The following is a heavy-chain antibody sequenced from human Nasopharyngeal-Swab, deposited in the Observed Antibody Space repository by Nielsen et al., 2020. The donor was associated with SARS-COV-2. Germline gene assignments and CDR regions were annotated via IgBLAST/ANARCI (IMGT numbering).Heavy chain of an antibody. CDR2: IYCSGST. CDR3: ARVEGGFYRPYYYGMDV. D-gene: IGHD3-16*01. V-gene: IGHV4-59*01. J-gene: IGHJ6*02. Sequence: WIRQPPGKGLEWIGYIYCSGSTNYNPSLKSRVTISVDTSKNQFSLKLSSVTAADTAVYYCARVEGGFYRPYYYGMDVWGQGTTVTSP.